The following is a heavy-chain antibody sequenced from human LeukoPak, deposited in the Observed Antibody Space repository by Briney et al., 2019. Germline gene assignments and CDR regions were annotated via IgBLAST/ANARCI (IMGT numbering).Heavy chain of an antibody. V-gene: IGHV1-69*13. J-gene: IGHJ5*02. CDR2: IIPIFGTA. CDR3: ARGKGVLRFLEWFPNWFDH. Sequence: ASVKVSCKASGGTFSSYAISWVRQAPGQGLEWMGGIIPIFGTANYAEKFQGRVTIPADESTSTAYMELSSLRSEDTAVYYCARGKGVLRFLEWFPNWFDHWGQGTLVTVSS. CDR1: GGTFSSYA. D-gene: IGHD3-3*01.